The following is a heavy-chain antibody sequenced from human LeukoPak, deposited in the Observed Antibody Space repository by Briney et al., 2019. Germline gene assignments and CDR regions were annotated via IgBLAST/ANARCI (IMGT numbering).Heavy chain of an antibody. CDR1: GFTSSRFG. D-gene: IGHD3-22*01. CDR2: ISGSGGST. Sequence: GGSLRLSCAASGFTSSRFGMSWVRQAPGKGLEWVSAISGSGGSTYYADSGKGRFTISRDNSKNTLYLQMNSLRAEDTAVYYCEKSSWGYYYDSSGYYADYWGQGTLVTVSS. J-gene: IGHJ4*02. V-gene: IGHV3-23*01. CDR3: EKSSWGYYYDSSGYYADY.